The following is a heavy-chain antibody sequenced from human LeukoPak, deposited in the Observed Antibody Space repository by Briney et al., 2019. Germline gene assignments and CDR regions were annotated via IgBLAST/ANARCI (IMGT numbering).Heavy chain of an antibody. CDR1: GFTFSSYA. D-gene: IGHD6-19*01. Sequence: LAGGSLRLSCAASGFTFSSYAMSWVRQAPGKGLEWVSAISAGGGSTYYADSVKGRFTISRDNSKNTLYLQMNSLRAEDTAVYYCAKDPTPYSSGWFQPYYWGQGTLVTVSS. CDR2: ISAGGGST. V-gene: IGHV3-23*01. CDR3: AKDPTPYSSGWFQPYY. J-gene: IGHJ4*02.